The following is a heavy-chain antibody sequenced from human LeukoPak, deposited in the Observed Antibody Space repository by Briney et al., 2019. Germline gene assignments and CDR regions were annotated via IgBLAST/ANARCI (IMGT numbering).Heavy chain of an antibody. J-gene: IGHJ4*02. CDR3: VRGRGDGYISGVDY. D-gene: IGHD5-24*01. CDR1: GFXVSTNY. CDR2: IYTGGST. V-gene: IGHV3-66*01. Sequence: PRGSLRLSCAASGFXVSTNYMSWVRQAPGKGLEWVSVIYTGGSTYYADSVKGRFTISRDFSKNTVCLQMNSLRDEDTAVYYCVRGRGDGYISGVDYWGQGTLVTVSS.